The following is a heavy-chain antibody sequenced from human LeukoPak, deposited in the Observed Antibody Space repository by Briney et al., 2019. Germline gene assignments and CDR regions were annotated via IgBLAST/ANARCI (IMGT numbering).Heavy chain of an antibody. J-gene: IGHJ5*02. V-gene: IGHV3-21*01. D-gene: IGHD3-3*01. CDR3: ARDLPLSVLRSPSFDP. CDR2: ISSSSSYI. Sequence: PGGSLRLSCAASGFTFSSYSMNWVRQAPGKGLEWVSSISSSSSYIYYADSVKGRFTISRDNAKNSLYLQMNCLRAEDTAVYYCARDLPLSVLRSPSFDPWGQGTLVTVSS. CDR1: GFTFSSYS.